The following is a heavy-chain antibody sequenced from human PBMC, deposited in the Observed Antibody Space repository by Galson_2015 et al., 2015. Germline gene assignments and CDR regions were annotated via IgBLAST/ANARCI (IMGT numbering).Heavy chain of an antibody. J-gene: IGHJ6*02. CDR1: GYSFTSYW. D-gene: IGHD2-2*02. Sequence: QSGAEVKKPGESLRISCTGSGYSFTSYWISWVRQMPGKGLEWMGRIDPSDSYTNYSPSFKGHVTISADKSTITAYLQRSSLKASDTTMYSCARLHCSITSCYTRYYYYGMDVWGQGTTVPVSS. CDR3: ARLHCSITSCYTRYYYYGMDV. CDR2: IDPSDSYT. V-gene: IGHV5-10-1*01.